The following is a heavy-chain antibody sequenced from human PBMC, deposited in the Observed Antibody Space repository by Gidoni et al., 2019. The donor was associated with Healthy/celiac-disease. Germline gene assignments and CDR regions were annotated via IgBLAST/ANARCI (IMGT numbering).Heavy chain of an antibody. D-gene: IGHD6-13*01. J-gene: IGHJ4*02. CDR2: IWYDGSNK. CDR1: GFTFASYG. Sequence: QVQLVESGGGVVQPGRSLRLSCAASGFTFASYGMPWVRQAPGKGLGWVAVIWYDGSNKYYADSVKGRFTISRDNSKNTLYLQMNSLRAEDTAVYYCAREEAAARSYYFDYWGQGTLVTVSS. V-gene: IGHV3-33*01. CDR3: AREEAAARSYYFDY.